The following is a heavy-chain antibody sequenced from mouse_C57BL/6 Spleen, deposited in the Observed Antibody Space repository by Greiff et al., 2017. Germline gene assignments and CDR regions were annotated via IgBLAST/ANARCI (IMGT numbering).Heavy chain of an antibody. CDR3: ARSTMVTTYFDY. Sequence: QVQLKQPGAELVKPGASVKLSCKASGYTFTSYWMHWVKQRPGQGLEWIGMIHPNSGSTNYNEKFKSKATLTVDKSSSTAYMQLSSLTSEDSAVYYCARSTMVTTYFDYWGQGTTLTVSS. CDR1: GYTFTSYW. J-gene: IGHJ2*01. V-gene: IGHV1-64*01. CDR2: IHPNSGST. D-gene: IGHD2-2*01.